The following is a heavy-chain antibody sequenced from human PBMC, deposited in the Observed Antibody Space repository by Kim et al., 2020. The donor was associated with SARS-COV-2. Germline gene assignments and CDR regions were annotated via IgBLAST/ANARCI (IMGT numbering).Heavy chain of an antibody. Sequence: GYADSGKGRFTISRDNAKNSLHLEMNSLTSEDTAFYFCAKESYGDYERLDYWGQGTLVTVSS. J-gene: IGHJ4*02. CDR3: AKESYGDYERLDY. V-gene: IGHV3-9*01. D-gene: IGHD4-17*01.